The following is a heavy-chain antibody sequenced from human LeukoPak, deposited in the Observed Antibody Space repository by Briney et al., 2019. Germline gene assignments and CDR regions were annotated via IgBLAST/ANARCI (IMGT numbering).Heavy chain of an antibody. CDR1: GGSFSGYY. D-gene: IGHD6-19*01. V-gene: IGHV4-34*01. Sequence: SETLSLTCAVYGGSFSGYYWSWIRQPPGKGLEWSGEINHSGSTNYNPSLKSRVTISVDTSKNQFALKLSSMTAADTAVYYCAREKDYSSGWALFDYWGQGTLVTVSS. J-gene: IGHJ4*02. CDR2: INHSGST. CDR3: AREKDYSSGWALFDY.